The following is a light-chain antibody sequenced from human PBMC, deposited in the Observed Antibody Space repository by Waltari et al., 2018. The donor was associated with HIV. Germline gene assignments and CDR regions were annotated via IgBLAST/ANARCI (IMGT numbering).Light chain of an antibody. V-gene: IGLV1-40*01. CDR1: SSNTGAGYD. Sequence: QSVLTQPPSVSGAPGQRVTISCTGSSSNTGAGYDVHWYQQLPGSAHRLLIYENPSRPTVVPGRFFGSKSGTSSCLPIAGLQDEDEAVYYRQSYDRSLRVWVFGGGTKVTVL. CDR3: QSYDRSLRVWV. J-gene: IGLJ3*02. CDR2: ENP.